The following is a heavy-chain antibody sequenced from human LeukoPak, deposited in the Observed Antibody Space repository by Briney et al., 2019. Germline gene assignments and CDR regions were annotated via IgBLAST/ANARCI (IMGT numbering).Heavy chain of an antibody. D-gene: IGHD1-26*01. CDR1: GFTFSSYG. V-gene: IGHV3-33*03. CDR3: AGAISKGAGIDS. J-gene: IGHJ4*02. CDR2: IWHDGSRT. Sequence: GGSLRLSCAASGFTFSSYGMHWVRQAPGKGLEWVAVIWHDGSRTHYADSLKGRFTISRDNSKDTAFLQMNSLTVEDTATYYCAGAISKGAGIDSWGQGTLVTVSS.